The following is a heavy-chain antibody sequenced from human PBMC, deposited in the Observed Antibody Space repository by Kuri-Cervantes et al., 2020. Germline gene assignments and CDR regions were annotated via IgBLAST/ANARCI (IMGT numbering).Heavy chain of an antibody. Sequence: GGSLRLSCAASRFTFSDYYMNWIRQAPGKGLEWISYISSSGNSIYYADSVRGRFTIFRDNAQNSLYLQMNSLRAEDTAVYYCARGMSSFLGLWAFDIWGLGTMVTVSS. CDR2: ISSSGNSI. V-gene: IGHV3-11*01. D-gene: IGHD2-2*01. J-gene: IGHJ3*02. CDR3: ARGMSSFLGLWAFDI. CDR1: RFTFSDYY.